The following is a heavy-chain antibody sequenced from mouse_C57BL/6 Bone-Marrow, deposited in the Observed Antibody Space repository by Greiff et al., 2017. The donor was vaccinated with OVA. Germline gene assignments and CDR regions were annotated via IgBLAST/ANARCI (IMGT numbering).Heavy chain of an antibody. CDR1: GFTFSDYG. J-gene: IGHJ2*01. CDR2: ISSGSSTI. CDR3: ARGLFLFDY. V-gene: IGHV5-17*01. D-gene: IGHD1-1*02. Sequence: DVMLVESGGGLVKPGGSLKLSCAASGFTFSDYGMHWVRQAPEKGLEWVAYISSGSSTIYYADTVKGRFTISRDNAKNTLFLQMTSLRSEDTAMDYCARGLFLFDYWGQGTTLTVSS.